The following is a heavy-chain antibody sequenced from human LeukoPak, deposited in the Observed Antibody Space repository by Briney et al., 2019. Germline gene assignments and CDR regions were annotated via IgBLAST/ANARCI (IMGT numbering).Heavy chain of an antibody. Sequence: SETLSLTCAVSGYSISNDYYWGWIRQPPGKGLEWIGSIYHSGSTYYNPSLKSRVTISVDTSKNQFSLKLSSVTAADTAVYYCARARGTAIFGVVVLDYYMDVWAKGPRSPSP. CDR1: GYSISNDYY. D-gene: IGHD3-3*01. CDR3: ARARGTAIFGVVVLDYYMDV. CDR2: IYHSGST. J-gene: IGHJ6*03. V-gene: IGHV4-38-2*01.